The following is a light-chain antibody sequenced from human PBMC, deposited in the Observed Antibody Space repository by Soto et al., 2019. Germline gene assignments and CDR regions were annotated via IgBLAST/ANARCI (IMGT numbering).Light chain of an antibody. CDR1: QSASTNY. CDR3: QQYGSSPS. J-gene: IGKJ4*01. CDR2: DAS. Sequence: EIVVTQSPSTLSFSPWERSTLSFWASQSASTNYLAWYQQKPGLAPRLLIYDASSRATGISDRFSGSGSGTDFTLTISRLEPEDFAVYYCQQYGSSPSFGGGTKVDIK. V-gene: IGKV3D-20*01.